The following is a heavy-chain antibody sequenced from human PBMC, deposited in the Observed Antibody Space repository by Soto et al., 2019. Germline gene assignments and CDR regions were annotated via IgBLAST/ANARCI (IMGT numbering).Heavy chain of an antibody. J-gene: IGHJ6*03. V-gene: IGHV3-30*18. CDR2: ISYDGSNK. CDR1: GFTFSSYG. CDR3: AKDARIYYGSGSKIPLLGSVFYYYYYMDV. Sequence: GGSLRLSCAASGFTFSSYGMHWVRQAPGKGLEWVAVISYDGSNKYYADSVKGRFTISRDNSKNTLYLQMNSLRAEDTAVYYCAKDARIYYGSGSKIPLLGSVFYYYYYMDVWGKGTTVTVSS. D-gene: IGHD3-10*01.